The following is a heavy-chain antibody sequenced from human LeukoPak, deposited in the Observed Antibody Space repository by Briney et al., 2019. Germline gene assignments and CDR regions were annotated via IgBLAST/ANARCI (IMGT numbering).Heavy chain of an antibody. Sequence: GGSLRLSCAASGFTFSAYNMNWVRRTPGKGLEWVSSITTSSSYMFYADSVRGRFTISRDNAENSLYLQMNSLRDEDTAVYYCAELGITMIGGVWGKGTTVTISS. CDR2: ITTSSSYM. D-gene: IGHD3-10*02. CDR1: GFTFSAYN. V-gene: IGHV3-21*01. J-gene: IGHJ6*04. CDR3: AELGITMIGGV.